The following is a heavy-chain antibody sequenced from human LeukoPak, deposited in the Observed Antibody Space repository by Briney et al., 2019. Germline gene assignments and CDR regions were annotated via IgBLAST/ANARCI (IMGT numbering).Heavy chain of an antibody. V-gene: IGHV1-18*04. CDR2: ISAYNGNT. D-gene: IGHD3-9*01. Sequence: ASVKVSCKAPGYTFTSYGISWVRQAPGQGLEWMGWISAYNGNTNYAQKPQGRVTMTTDTSTSTAYMELRSLRSDDTAVYYCARGAKYYDILTGYRGNLALDYWGQGTLVTVSS. J-gene: IGHJ4*02. CDR1: GYTFTSYG. CDR3: ARGAKYYDILTGYRGNLALDY.